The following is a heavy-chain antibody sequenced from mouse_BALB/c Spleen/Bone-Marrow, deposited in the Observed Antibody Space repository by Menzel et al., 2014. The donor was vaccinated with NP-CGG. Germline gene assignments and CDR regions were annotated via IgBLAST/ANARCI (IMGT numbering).Heavy chain of an antibody. CDR2: VNPYNGGT. V-gene: IGHV1-19*01. CDR3: ARWNYYGPTY. J-gene: IGHJ3*01. Sequence: EVQLQQSGPEPVKPGASVKMSCEASGYTFTDYYMDWVKQSPGENFEWIGRVNPYNGGTNYNQKFKDKATLTVDKSSSTAYMELNTLTSEDSAVYYCARWNYYGPTYWGQGTLVTVSA. CDR1: GYTFTDYY. D-gene: IGHD1-1*01.